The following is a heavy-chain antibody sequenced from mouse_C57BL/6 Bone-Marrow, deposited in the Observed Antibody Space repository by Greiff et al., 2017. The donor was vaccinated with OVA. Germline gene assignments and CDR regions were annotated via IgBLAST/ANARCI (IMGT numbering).Heavy chain of an antibody. CDR2: IYPRSGNT. J-gene: IGHJ3*01. Sequence: VQLVESGAELARPGASVKLSCKASGYTFTSYGISWVKQRTGQGLEWIGEIYPRSGNTYYNEKFKGKATLTADKSSSTAYMELRSLTSEDSAVYFGARGAGYYYGSSSFAYWGQGTLVTVSA. CDR3: ARGAGYYYGSSSFAY. V-gene: IGHV1-81*01. D-gene: IGHD1-1*01. CDR1: GYTFTSYG.